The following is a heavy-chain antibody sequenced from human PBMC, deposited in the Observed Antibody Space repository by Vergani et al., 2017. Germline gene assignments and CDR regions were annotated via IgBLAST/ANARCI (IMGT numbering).Heavy chain of an antibody. CDR3: ARVNGGYAYWFDP. D-gene: IGHD5-12*01. J-gene: IGHJ5*02. CDR1: GYTFTSYY. V-gene: IGHV1-46*01. CDR2: INPSGGST. Sequence: QVQLVQSGAEVKKPGASVKVSCKASGYTFTSYYMHWVGQAPGQGLEWMGIINPSGGSTSYAQKFQGRVTMTRDTSTSTVYMELSSLRSEDTAVYYCARVNGGYAYWFDPWGQGTLVTVSS.